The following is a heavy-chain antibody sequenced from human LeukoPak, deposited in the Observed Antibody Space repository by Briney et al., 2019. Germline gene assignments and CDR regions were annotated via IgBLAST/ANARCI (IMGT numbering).Heavy chain of an antibody. CDR1: GFTVSSNY. CDR3: GRDPSGSGANWFDP. Sequence: GGSLRLSCAASGFTVSSNYMSWVRQAPGKGLEWVSVLYSGGSTYYADSVQGRFTLSRDNSKNTVYLQMNSLRAEDTAVYYCGRDPSGSGANWFDPWGQGTLVTVSS. CDR2: LYSGGST. V-gene: IGHV3-66*01. J-gene: IGHJ5*02. D-gene: IGHD3-10*01.